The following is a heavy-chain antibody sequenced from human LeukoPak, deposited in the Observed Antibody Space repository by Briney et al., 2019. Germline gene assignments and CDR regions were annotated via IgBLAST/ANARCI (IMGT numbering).Heavy chain of an antibody. Sequence: SETLSLTCTVSGGSISNSGGFYWSWIHQHPGDGLEWIGFISYRGSTYYNPSLKSRVSMSVDTSRSQFSLRLTSVTDEDTAVYYCARISQSSGGFYYWGQGTLVTVSS. V-gene: IGHV4-31*02. CDR2: ISYRGST. D-gene: IGHD2-15*01. CDR3: ARISQSSGGFYY. CDR1: GGSISNSGGFY. J-gene: IGHJ4*02.